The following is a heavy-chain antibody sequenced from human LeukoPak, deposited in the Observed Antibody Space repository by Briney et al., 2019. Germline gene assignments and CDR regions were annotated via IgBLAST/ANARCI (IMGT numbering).Heavy chain of an antibody. CDR2: IKDRGHT. CDR3: ARDPTTVVTTPYYFDF. D-gene: IGHD4-23*01. Sequence: SETLSLTCAVHGGSFSGYHWNWIRQSPGKGLEWIGEIKDRGHTNYNPSLESRITISVDTSKKQFSLNLGSVTAADTAVYYCARDPTTVVTTPYYFDFWGQGTLVTVSS. CDR1: GGSFSGYH. V-gene: IGHV4-34*01. J-gene: IGHJ4*02.